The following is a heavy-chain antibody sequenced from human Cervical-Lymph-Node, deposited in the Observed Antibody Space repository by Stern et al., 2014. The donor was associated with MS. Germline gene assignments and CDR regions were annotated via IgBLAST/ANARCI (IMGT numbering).Heavy chain of an antibody. CDR2: IFPGGSDI. J-gene: IGHJ4*02. V-gene: IGHV5-51*01. CDR1: GYTFTSYW. Sequence: VQLVQSGPEVKRPGESLKISCQASGYTFTSYWIGWVRQMPGKGLEWIAIIFPGGSDIRYSPSFQGQVTISADKSSSPAYLQWNNLKASDTAIYYCARQRYFDYWGQGTLVTVSS. CDR3: ARQRYFDY.